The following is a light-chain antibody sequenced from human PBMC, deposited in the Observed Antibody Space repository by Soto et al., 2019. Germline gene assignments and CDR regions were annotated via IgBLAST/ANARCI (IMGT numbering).Light chain of an antibody. J-gene: IGKJ1*01. CDR2: ASS. V-gene: IGKV3-15*01. CDR3: HLYEDWQT. Sequence: EIVLTQSPATLSVSPGERATLSCRASQSVRSNLAWYQQKPGQAPRLLIYASSTRATGIPDRFSGSASGTEFTLTISSLQSEDFAVDYCHLYEDWQTVGHQTKVDIK. CDR1: QSVRSN.